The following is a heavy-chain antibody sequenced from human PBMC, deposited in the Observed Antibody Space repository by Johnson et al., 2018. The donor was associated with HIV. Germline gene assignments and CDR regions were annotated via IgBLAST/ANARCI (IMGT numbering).Heavy chain of an antibody. CDR1: GFTFDDYA. J-gene: IGHJ3*02. Sequence: VQLVESGGGLVQPGRSLRLSCAASGFTFDDYAMHWVRQAPGKGLEWVSGISWNSGSIGYADSVKGRFTISRDNAKNSLYLQMNSLRAEDTALYYCAKVCMAARGAAFDIWGQGTMVTVSS. CDR3: AKVCMAARGAAFDI. V-gene: IGHV3-9*01. CDR2: ISWNSGSI. D-gene: IGHD6-25*01.